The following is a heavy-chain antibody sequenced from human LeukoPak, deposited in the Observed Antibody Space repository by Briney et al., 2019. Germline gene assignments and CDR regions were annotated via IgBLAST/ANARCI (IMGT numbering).Heavy chain of an antibody. J-gene: IGHJ4*02. Sequence: GGSLRLSCAASGFTFSSYSMNWVRQAPGKGLEWVSYISSSSSTIYYADSVKGRFTISRDNAKNSLYLQMNSLRAEDTALYYCAREEGATDYWGQGTLVTVSS. D-gene: IGHD1-26*01. CDR1: GFTFSSYS. V-gene: IGHV3-48*04. CDR2: ISSSSSTI. CDR3: AREEGATDY.